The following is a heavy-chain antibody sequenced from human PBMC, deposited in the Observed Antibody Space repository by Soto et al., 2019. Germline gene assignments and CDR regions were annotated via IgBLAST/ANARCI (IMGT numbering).Heavy chain of an antibody. V-gene: IGHV3-48*03. J-gene: IGHJ4*01. CDR3: VRDRSARVPTSIDY. CDR1: GFIFSSYE. Sequence: PGGSLRLSCAASGFIFSSYEMNWVRQAPGKGLEWVSYISYGGSPTDYADSVKGRFTISRDNARNSLYLQMNSLRVEDTAVYYCVRDRSARVPTSIDYWGHGTLVTVYS. CDR2: ISYGGSPT. D-gene: IGHD1-26*01.